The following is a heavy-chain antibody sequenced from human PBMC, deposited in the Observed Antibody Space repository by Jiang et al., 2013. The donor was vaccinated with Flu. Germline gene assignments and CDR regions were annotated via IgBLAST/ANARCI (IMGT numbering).Heavy chain of an antibody. D-gene: IGHD3-22*01. CDR1: GYTFTSYG. J-gene: IGHJ4*02. V-gene: IGHV1-18*01. CDR2: ISAYNGNT. CDR3: ARSVYYYDSSGYYSY. Sequence: SGAEVKKPGASVKVSCKASGYTFTSYGVSWVRQAPGQGLEWMGWISAYNGNTNYAQKLQGRVTMTTDTSTSTAYMELRSLRSDDTAVYYCARSVYYYDSSGYYSYWGQGTLVTVSS.